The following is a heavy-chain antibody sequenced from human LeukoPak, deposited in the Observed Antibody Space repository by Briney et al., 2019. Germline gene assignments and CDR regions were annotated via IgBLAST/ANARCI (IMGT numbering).Heavy chain of an antibody. Sequence: GGSLRLSCAASGFTFSSYWMHGVRQAPGKGLVWVSRINSDGSSTSYADSVKGRFTISRDNAKNTLYLQMNSLRAEDTAVYYCARAYNWNYDLFDYWGQGTLVTVSS. V-gene: IGHV3-74*01. J-gene: IGHJ4*02. D-gene: IGHD1-7*01. CDR2: INSDGSST. CDR1: GFTFSSYW. CDR3: ARAYNWNYDLFDY.